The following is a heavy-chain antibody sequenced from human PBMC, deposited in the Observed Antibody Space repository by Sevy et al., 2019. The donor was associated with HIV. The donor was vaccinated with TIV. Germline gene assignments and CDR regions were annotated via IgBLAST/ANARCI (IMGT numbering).Heavy chain of an antibody. CDR3: TTDDIVVVPGAKREGPSGAY. V-gene: IGHV3-15*01. D-gene: IGHD2-2*01. CDR2: IKSKTDGGTT. J-gene: IGHJ4*02. CDR1: GFTFSNAW. Sequence: GGSLRLSCAASGFTFSNAWMNWVRQAPGKGLEWVGRIKSKTDGGTTDYAAPVKGRFTISGDDSKNTLYLQMNSLKTEDTAVYYCTTDDIVVVPGAKREGPSGAYWGQGTLVTVSS.